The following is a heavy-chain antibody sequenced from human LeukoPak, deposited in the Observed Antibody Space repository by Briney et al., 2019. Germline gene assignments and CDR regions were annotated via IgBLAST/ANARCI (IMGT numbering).Heavy chain of an antibody. CDR3: AKDALNIVVVPAAIPDYGMDV. D-gene: IGHD2-2*02. CDR1: GFTFSSYG. V-gene: IGHV3-30*18. CDR2: ISYDGSNK. J-gene: IGHJ6*02. Sequence: GGSLRLSCAASGFTFSSYGMHWARQAPGKGLEWVAVISYDGSNKYYADSVKGRLTISRDNSKNTLYLQMNSLRAEDTAVYYCAKDALNIVVVPAAIPDYGMDVWGQGTTVTVSS.